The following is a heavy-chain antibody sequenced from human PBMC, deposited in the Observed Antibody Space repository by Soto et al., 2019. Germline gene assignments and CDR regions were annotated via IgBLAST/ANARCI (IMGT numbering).Heavy chain of an antibody. D-gene: IGHD6-19*01. Sequence: PWGSLRLSCAASGFTFSSYGMHWVRQAPGKGLEWVAVISYDGSNKYYADSVKGRFTISRDNSKNTLYLQMNSLRAEDTAVYYCAKAGIAVAGTDFDYWGQGTLVTVSS. J-gene: IGHJ4*02. CDR3: AKAGIAVAGTDFDY. V-gene: IGHV3-30*18. CDR2: ISYDGSNK. CDR1: GFTFSSYG.